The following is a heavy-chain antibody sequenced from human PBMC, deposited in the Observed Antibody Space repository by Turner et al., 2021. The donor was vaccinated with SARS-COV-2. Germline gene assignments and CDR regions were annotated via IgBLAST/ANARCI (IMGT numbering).Heavy chain of an antibody. D-gene: IGHD2-2*01. V-gene: IGHV3-30-3*01. J-gene: IGHJ4*02. CDR3: ARAPSYCSSTSCPPPFDY. Sequence: QVQLVESGGGVVQPWRSLRLYGARAGFTFSTYSLHWVRQAPGKGMEWVAVISYDRSNENYAYSVKGRFPISRDNSKNTLYLQMNSLRTEDTAVYYCARAPSYCSSTSCPPPFDYWGQGSLVTVSS. CDR2: ISYDRSNE. CDR1: GFTFSTYS.